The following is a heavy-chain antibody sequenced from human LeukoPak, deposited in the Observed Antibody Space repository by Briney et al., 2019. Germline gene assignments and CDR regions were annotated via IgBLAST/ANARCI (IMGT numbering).Heavy chain of an antibody. Sequence: GGSLRLSCAASGFTFSSYSMNWVRQAPGKGLEWVSYISSSGSTIYYADSVKGRFTISRDNANNSLYLQMNSLRAEDTAVYYCARELEGGSDYWGQGTLVTVSS. J-gene: IGHJ4*02. CDR3: ARELEGGSDY. D-gene: IGHD5-12*01. V-gene: IGHV3-48*04. CDR2: ISSSGSTI. CDR1: GFTFSSYS.